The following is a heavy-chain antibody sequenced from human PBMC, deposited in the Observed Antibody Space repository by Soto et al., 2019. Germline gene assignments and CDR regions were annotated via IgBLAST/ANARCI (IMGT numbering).Heavy chain of an antibody. V-gene: IGHV1-8*01. Sequence: GASVKVSCKASGYTFTSYDINWVRQATGQGLEWMGWMNPNSGNTGYAQKFQGRVTMTRNTSISTAYMELSSLRSEDTAVYYCARGGGVSLLLLGVNGFNYYMDVWGKGTTGTVSS. CDR3: ARGGGVSLLLLGVNGFNYYMDV. J-gene: IGHJ6*03. CDR2: MNPNSGNT. CDR1: GYTFTSYD. D-gene: IGHD1-26*01.